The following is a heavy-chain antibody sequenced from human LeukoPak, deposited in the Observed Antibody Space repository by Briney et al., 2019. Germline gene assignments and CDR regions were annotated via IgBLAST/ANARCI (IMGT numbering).Heavy chain of an antibody. D-gene: IGHD3-16*01. J-gene: IGHJ5*01. CDR1: DGSITSYH. Sequence: SETLSLTCNVTDGSITSYHWSWIRQPPGKGLQWLGYIFHSGSPHYNPSLKSRLTLSLDTSRSQISLKLDSVTAADTAVYFCARHSQSYGPYNWFDPWGQRALVTVSS. CDR3: ARHSQSYGPYNWFDP. V-gene: IGHV4-59*08. CDR2: IFHSGSP.